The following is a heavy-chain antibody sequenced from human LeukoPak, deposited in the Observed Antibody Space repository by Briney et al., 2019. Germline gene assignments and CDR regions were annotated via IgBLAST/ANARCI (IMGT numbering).Heavy chain of an antibody. CDR3: ARLGYQFLYAYYYYYMDV. D-gene: IGHD2-2*02. Sequence: PSETPSLPRAVYGGAFSGYSWGWIRQPPGKGPGWIGEIDHSESTNYNPSLKSRVTISVAASKNQFSLKLSSLTAADTAVYYCARLGYQFLYAYYYYYMDVWGKGTTVTVFS. CDR2: IDHSEST. CDR1: GGAFSGYS. J-gene: IGHJ6*03. V-gene: IGHV4-34*01.